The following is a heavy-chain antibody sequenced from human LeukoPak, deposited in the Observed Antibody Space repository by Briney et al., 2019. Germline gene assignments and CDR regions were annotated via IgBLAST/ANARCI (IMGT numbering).Heavy chain of an antibody. J-gene: IGHJ4*02. D-gene: IGHD1-26*01. CDR3: ARENRYRCDY. V-gene: IGHV1-18*04. CDR1: GYSFTSYG. Sequence: GASVKVSCKASGYSFTSYGVNWVRQVPGQGLEWMGWISAYSGNTNYAQKLQGRVTMTTDTSTSTAYMELRSLRSDDTAVYYCARENRYRCDYWGQGSLVTVSS. CDR2: ISAYSGNT.